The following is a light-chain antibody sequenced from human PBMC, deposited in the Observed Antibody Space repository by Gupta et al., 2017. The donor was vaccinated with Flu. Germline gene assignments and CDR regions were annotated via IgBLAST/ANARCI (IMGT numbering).Light chain of an antibody. V-gene: IGLV2-8*01. J-gene: IGLJ3*02. CDR2: EVS. CDR3: SSYAGSNNWV. CDR1: SSDVGGYNS. Sequence: QSALTQPPSASGSPGQSVTISCTGTSSDVGGYNSVSWYQHHPGKAPKLMIYEVSQRPAGVPVRFFASKSGNTASLTVSVLEDEEEADYYCSSYAGSNNWVFGGGTKLTVL.